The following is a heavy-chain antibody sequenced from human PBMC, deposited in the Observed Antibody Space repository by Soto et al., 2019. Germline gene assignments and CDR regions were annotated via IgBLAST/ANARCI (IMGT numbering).Heavy chain of an antibody. CDR2: ISWNSGSI. D-gene: IGHD4-17*01. V-gene: IGHV3-9*01. CDR1: GFTFDDYA. J-gene: IGHJ4*02. CDR3: AKDIGGGVTTEYYFDY. Sequence: PGGSLRLSCAASGFTFDDYAMHWVLQAPGKGLEWVSGISWNSGSIGYADSVKGRFTISRDNAKNSLYLQMNSLRAEDTALYYCAKDIGGGVTTEYYFDYWGQGTLVTVSS.